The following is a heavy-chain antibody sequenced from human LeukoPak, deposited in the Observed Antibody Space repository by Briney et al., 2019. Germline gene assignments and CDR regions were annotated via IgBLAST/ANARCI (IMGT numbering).Heavy chain of an antibody. CDR2: INHNGNVN. J-gene: IGHJ4*02. D-gene: IGHD6-6*01. CDR3: ARARVSSSSSRDYFDY. V-gene: IGHV3-7*01. CDR1: GFTFSSYW. Sequence: PGGSLRLSCAASGFTFSSYWMNWARQAPGKGLEWVASINHNGNVNYYVDSVKGRFTISRDNAKNSLYLQMNSLRAEDTAVYYCARARVSSSSSRDYFDYWGQGTLVTVSS.